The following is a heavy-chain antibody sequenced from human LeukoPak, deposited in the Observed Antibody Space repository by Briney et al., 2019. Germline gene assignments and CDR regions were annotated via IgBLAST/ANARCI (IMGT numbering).Heavy chain of an antibody. CDR3: ARILKRYSGYDLGRKINNWFDP. V-gene: IGHV4-31*03. J-gene: IGHJ5*02. D-gene: IGHD5-12*01. Sequence: SETLSLTCTVSGGSISSGGYYWSWIRRHPGKGLEWIGYIYYSGSTYYNPSLKSRVTISVDTSKNQFSLKLSSVTAADTAVYYCARILKRYSGYDLGRKINNWFDPWGQGTLVTVSS. CDR2: IYYSGST. CDR1: GGSISSGGYY.